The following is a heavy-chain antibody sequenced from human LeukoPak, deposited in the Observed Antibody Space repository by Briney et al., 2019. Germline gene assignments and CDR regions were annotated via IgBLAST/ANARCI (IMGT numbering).Heavy chain of an antibody. Sequence: GGSLRLSCTASGLSFSSYAMSWVRQAPGKGLEWVSGIVGNGGYSYNADSVKGRFTISRDNSKNTLSLQMDSLRAEDTAVYYCAKQRGIYLDFDYWGQGTLVTVSS. J-gene: IGHJ4*02. V-gene: IGHV3-23*01. CDR3: AKQRGIYLDFDY. CDR1: GLSFSSYA. CDR2: IVGNGGYS. D-gene: IGHD1-26*01.